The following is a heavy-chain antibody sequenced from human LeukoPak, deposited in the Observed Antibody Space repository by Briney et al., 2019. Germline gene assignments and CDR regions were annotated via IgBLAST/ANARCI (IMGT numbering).Heavy chain of an antibody. CDR3: ARLEEPVWAFDI. Sequence: SETLSLTCAVYGGSFSGYYWSWIRQPPGKGLEWIGEINHSGSTNYNPSLKGRVTISVDTSKNQFSLKLSSVTAADTAVYYCARLEEPVWAFDIWGQGTMVTVSS. J-gene: IGHJ3*02. CDR1: GGSFSGYY. D-gene: IGHD1-14*01. V-gene: IGHV4-34*01. CDR2: INHSGST.